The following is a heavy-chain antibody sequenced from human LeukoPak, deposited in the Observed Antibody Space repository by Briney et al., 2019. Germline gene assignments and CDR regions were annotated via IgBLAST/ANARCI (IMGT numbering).Heavy chain of an antibody. Sequence: PGGSLRLSCAASGFTFSSYAMSWVRQAPGKGLEWVSVISGSGGSTYYADSVKGRFTISRDNSKNTLFLQMNSLRAEDTAVYYCAKRRGLELLYYYYMDVWGKGTTVTVSS. J-gene: IGHJ6*03. CDR3: AKRRGLELLYYYYMDV. CDR2: ISGSGGST. V-gene: IGHV3-23*01. D-gene: IGHD1-7*01. CDR1: GFTFSSYA.